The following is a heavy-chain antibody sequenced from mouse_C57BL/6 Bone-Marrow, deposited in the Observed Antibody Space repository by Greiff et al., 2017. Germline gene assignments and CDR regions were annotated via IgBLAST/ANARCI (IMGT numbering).Heavy chain of an antibody. D-gene: IGHD2-2*01. CDR1: GYTFTSYW. Sequence: QVQLQQPGAELVKPGASVKLSCKASGYTFTSYWMHWVKQRPGQGLEWIGMIHPNSGSTNYNEKFKSKATLTVDKSSSTAYMQLSSLTSEDSAVDYCARERVTAVWYCDVWGTGTTVTVSS. CDR2: IHPNSGST. CDR3: ARERVTAVWYCDV. J-gene: IGHJ1*03. V-gene: IGHV1-64*01.